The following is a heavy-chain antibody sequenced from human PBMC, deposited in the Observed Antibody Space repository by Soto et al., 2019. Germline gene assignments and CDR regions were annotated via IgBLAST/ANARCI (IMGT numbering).Heavy chain of an antibody. CDR1: GFTFSSYS. J-gene: IGHJ6*04. Sequence: GGSLRLSCAASGFTFSSYSMNWVRQAPGKGLEWVSYISSSSSTIYYADSVKGRFTISRDNAKNSLYLQMNSLRDEDTAVYYCATDLPAFYYYGMDVWGKGTTVTVSS. CDR2: ISSSSSTI. D-gene: IGHD2-2*01. V-gene: IGHV3-48*02. CDR3: ATDLPAFYYYGMDV.